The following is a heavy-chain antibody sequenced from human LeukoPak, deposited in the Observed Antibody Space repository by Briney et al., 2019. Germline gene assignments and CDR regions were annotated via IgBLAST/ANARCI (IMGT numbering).Heavy chain of an antibody. CDR3: ARERGYDFWSGSRVLFDY. Sequence: GGSLRLSCAASGLFFSTNWMSWVRQAPGKGLEWVATIKPDGRDKYYVDSVKGRFTMSRDNAKNSLYLQMNSLRAEDTAVYYCARERGYDFWSGSRVLFDYWGQGTLVTVSS. CDR1: GLFFSTNW. V-gene: IGHV3-7*01. CDR2: IKPDGRDK. D-gene: IGHD3-3*01. J-gene: IGHJ4*02.